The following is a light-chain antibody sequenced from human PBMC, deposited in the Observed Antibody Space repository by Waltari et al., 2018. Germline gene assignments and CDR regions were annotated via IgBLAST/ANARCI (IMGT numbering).Light chain of an antibody. CDR1: SSDLGRYDI. V-gene: IGLV2-23*02. Sequence: QSALTQPAAVSGSPGQSVTISCTGASSDLGRYDIVPWYQQPPGNAPKLVISDVSKRPSGVSDRFSGSKSGDTASLTISGLQFEDEADYYCCSYAGNYVWVFGGGTRLTVL. J-gene: IGLJ3*02. CDR3: CSYAGNYVWV. CDR2: DVS.